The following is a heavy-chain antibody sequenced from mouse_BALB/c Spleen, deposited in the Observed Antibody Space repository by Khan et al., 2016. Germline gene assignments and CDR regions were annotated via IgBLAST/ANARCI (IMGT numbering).Heavy chain of an antibody. J-gene: IGHJ4*01. V-gene: IGHV14-4*02. CDR3: IACDYNAMDY. CDR2: IDPENGDT. CDR1: GFNINDFY. Sequence: VQLKQSGAELVRSGASVKLSCTASGFNINDFYMHWVKQRPEQGLEWIGWIDPENGDTEYAPKFQGKATMTADTSSNTAYLQLSSLTSEDTADYYCIACDYNAMDYWGQGTSVTVSS.